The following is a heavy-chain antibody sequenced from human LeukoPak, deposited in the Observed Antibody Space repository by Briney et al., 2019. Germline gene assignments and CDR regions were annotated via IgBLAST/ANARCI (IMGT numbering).Heavy chain of an antibody. CDR3: ARDVNYYFDY. CDR2: IYYNGNT. CDR1: GGSIRTYY. J-gene: IGHJ4*02. D-gene: IGHD1-20*01. Sequence: PSETLFLTCTVSGGSIRTYYWSWIRQPPGKGLEWIGYIYYNGNTNYNPSLKSRVSISVDTSKNQFSLKLSSVTAADTAMYYCARDVNYYFDYWGQGTRVTVSS. V-gene: IGHV4-59*01.